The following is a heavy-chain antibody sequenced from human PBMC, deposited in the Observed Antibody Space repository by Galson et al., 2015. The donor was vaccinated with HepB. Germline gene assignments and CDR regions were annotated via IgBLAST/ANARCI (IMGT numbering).Heavy chain of an antibody. V-gene: IGHV3-21*01. D-gene: IGHD6-19*01. CDR2: ISSSSSYI. CDR3: ARLNSSGWYRAFDI. CDR1: GFTFSSYS. Sequence: SLRLSCAASGFTFSSYSMNWVRQAPGKGLEWVSSISSSSSYIYYADSVKGRFTISRDNAKNSLYLQMNSLRAEDTAVYYCARLNSSGWYRAFDIWGQGTMVTVSS. J-gene: IGHJ3*02.